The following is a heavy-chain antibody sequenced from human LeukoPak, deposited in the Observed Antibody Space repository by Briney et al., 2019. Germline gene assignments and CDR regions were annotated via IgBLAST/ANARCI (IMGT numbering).Heavy chain of an antibody. CDR3: ATITGTPFDY. CDR2: VDPEDGET. CDR1: GYTFTDYY. V-gene: IGHV1-69-2*01. J-gene: IGHJ4*02. D-gene: IGHD1-7*01. Sequence: VASVKISXKVSGYTFTDYYMHWVQQAPGKGLEWMGLVDPEDGETIYAEKFQGRVTITADTSTDTAYMELSSLRSEDTAVYYCATITGTPFDYWGQGTLVTVSS.